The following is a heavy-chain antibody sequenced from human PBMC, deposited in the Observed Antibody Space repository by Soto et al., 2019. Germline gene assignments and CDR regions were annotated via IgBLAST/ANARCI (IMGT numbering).Heavy chain of an antibody. V-gene: IGHV3-66*01. CDR3: LYYDFWSGYSRTYFDY. D-gene: IGHD3-3*01. J-gene: IGHJ4*02. Sequence: EVQLVESGGGLVQPGGSLRLSCAASGFTVSSNYMSWVRQAPGKGLEWVSVIYSGGSTYYADSVKGSVTISRDNSKNTLYLQMNSLRAEDTAVYYCLYYDFWSGYSRTYFDYWGQGTLVTVSS. CDR2: IYSGGST. CDR1: GFTVSSNY.